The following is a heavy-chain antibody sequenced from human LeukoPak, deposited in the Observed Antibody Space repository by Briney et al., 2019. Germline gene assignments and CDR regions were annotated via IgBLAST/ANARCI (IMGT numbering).Heavy chain of an antibody. D-gene: IGHD3-22*01. J-gene: IGHJ3*02. CDR1: GYTFTGYY. CDR2: INPNSGGT. CDR3: ARDHYYDSSGYFDAFDI. V-gene: IGHV1-2*02. Sequence: GASVKVSCKASGYTFTGYYIHWVRQAPGQGLEWMGWINPNSGGTKYAQKFQGRVTMTRDTSISTAYMELSRLRSDDTAVYYCARDHYYDSSGYFDAFDIWGQGTMVTVSS.